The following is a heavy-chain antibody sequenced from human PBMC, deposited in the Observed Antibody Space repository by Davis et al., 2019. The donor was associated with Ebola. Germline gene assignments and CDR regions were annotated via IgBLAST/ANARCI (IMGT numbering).Heavy chain of an antibody. Sequence: PSETLSLTCAVYGGSFSGYYWSWIRQPPGKGLEWIGEINHSGSTNYNPSLKSRFPISVDTSKNQSSLKLSSVTAADTAVYYCARGPRNKYYYGSGSYYLFDYWGQGTLVTVSS. D-gene: IGHD3-10*01. J-gene: IGHJ4*02. CDR1: GGSFSGYY. V-gene: IGHV4-34*01. CDR3: ARGPRNKYYYGSGSYYLFDY. CDR2: INHSGST.